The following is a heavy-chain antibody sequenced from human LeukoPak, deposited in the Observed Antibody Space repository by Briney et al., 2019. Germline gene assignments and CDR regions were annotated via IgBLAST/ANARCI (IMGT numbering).Heavy chain of an antibody. CDR2: IYPGDSDT. V-gene: IGHV5-51*01. Sequence: GESLKISCQGSGYSFTSYWIGWVRQMPGKGLEWMGIIYPGDSDTKYSPSFQGQVTISADKSISTAYLQWSSLKASDTAIYYCARGRGSLSDAFDIWGQGTMVTVSS. CDR3: ARGRGSLSDAFDI. D-gene: IGHD3-16*01. J-gene: IGHJ3*02. CDR1: GYSFTSYW.